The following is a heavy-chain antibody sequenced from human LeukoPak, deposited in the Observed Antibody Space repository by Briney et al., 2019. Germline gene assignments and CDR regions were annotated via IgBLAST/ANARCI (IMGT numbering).Heavy chain of an antibody. D-gene: IGHD6-19*01. CDR3: ARGMPVAGTGSFQI. CDR1: GDSIRNYY. Sequence: SETLSLTCIVSGDSIRNYYWNWIRQPPGKGLEWIGYIHYDGSTNYSPSLKSRVTISIDTIKEQFSLKFYSVREPDTPLCYSARGMPVAGTGSFQIWGQGTMVTVSS. V-gene: IGHV4-59*01. CDR2: IHYDGST. J-gene: IGHJ3*02.